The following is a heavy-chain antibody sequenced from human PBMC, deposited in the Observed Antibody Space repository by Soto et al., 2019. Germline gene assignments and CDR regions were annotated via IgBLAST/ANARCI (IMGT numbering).Heavy chain of an antibody. J-gene: IGHJ4*02. CDR2: IWYDGSNP. CDR3: ARGKDIAVVVTATEYYFDY. Sequence: GGSLRLSCSVSGFTFSNYGMHWVRQAPGKGLEWVALIWYDGSNPDYADSVKGRFTISRDNSKNTLYLQMNSLRAEDTAVYYCARGKDIAVVVTATEYYFDYWGQGALVTVSS. CDR1: GFTFSNYG. V-gene: IGHV3-33*01. D-gene: IGHD2-15*01.